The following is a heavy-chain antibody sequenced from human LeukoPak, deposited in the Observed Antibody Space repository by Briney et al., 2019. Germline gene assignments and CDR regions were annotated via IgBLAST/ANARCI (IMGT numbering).Heavy chain of an antibody. V-gene: IGHV3-23*01. CDR2: VSGSGGST. D-gene: IGHD5-24*01. J-gene: IGHJ4*02. CDR3: ARVSGLEMATLRY. CDR1: GFTFSSYA. Sequence: PGGSLRLSCAASGFTFSSYAMTWVRQAPGKGLDWVSAVSGSGGSTYYADSVKGRFTISRDNSKNTLYLQMNSLRAEDTAVYYCARVSGLEMATLRYWGQGTLVTVSS.